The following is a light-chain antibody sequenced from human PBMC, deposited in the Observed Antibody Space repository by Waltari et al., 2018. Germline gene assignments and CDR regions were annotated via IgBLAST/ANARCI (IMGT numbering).Light chain of an antibody. CDR1: QSVSSS. CDR2: DAS. CDR3: QQRSKWPIT. Sequence: EIVLTQSPATLSLSPGARATLSCRASQSVSSSLGWYQQRPGQAPRLLIYDASSRATGIPARFSGSGSGTDFTLTISSLEPEDFAVYYCQQRSKWPITFGQGTRLEIK. V-gene: IGKV3-11*01. J-gene: IGKJ5*01.